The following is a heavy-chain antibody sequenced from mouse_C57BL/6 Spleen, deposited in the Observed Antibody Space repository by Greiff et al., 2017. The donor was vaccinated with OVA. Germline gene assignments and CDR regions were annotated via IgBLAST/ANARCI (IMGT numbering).Heavy chain of an antibody. D-gene: IGHD1-1*01. V-gene: IGHV1-50*01. J-gene: IGHJ2*01. CDR2: IYPSGSYT. Sequence: VQLQQPGAELVKPGASVKLSCKASGYTFTSYWMQWVKQRPGQGLEWIGAIYPSGSYTYYNQKFKGQATLTVDTSSSTAYLQLSNLTSEDSAVYYCAREGSATEGGDYWGQGTTLTVSS. CDR1: GYTFTSYW. CDR3: AREGSATEGGDY.